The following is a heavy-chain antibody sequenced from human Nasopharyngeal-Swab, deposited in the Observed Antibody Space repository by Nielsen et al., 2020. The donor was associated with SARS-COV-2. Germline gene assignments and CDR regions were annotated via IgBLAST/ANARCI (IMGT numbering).Heavy chain of an antibody. V-gene: IGHV4-39*07. J-gene: IGHJ6*04. D-gene: IGHD1-20*01. CDR3: ARGFHNWKRRGYYYMDV. CDR1: GGSISSSSYY. CDR2: INHSGST. Sequence: SETLSLTCTVSGGSISSSSYYWGWIRQPPGKGLEWIGEINHSGSTNYNPSLKSRVIISVDTSKNQFSLKLSSVTAADTAVYYCARGFHNWKRRGYYYMDVWGKGTTVTVSS.